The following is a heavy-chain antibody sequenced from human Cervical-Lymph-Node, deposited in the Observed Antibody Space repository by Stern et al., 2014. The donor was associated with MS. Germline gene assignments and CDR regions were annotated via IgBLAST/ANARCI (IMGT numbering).Heavy chain of an antibody. D-gene: IGHD1-26*01. Sequence: EVHLVESGGGLVKPGGSLRLSCAASGFTFSSYSMNWVRQAPGKGLEWVSSISSSSSYIYYSDSVKGRFTIARDNAKNSLYLQMNSLRAEDTAVYYCARWEAVYYYYYGMDVWGQGTTVTVSS. CDR3: ARWEAVYYYYYGMDV. V-gene: IGHV3-21*01. CDR1: GFTFSSYS. J-gene: IGHJ6*02. CDR2: ISSSSSYI.